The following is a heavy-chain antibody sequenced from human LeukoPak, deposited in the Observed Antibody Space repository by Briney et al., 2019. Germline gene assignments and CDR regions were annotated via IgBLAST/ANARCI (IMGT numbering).Heavy chain of an antibody. CDR2: ISSSSYI. J-gene: IGHJ4*02. D-gene: IGHD6-6*01. CDR3: ARGSEYSSSSSGD. Sequence: PGGSLRLSCAASGFTFSSYSMNWVRQAPGKGLEWVSSISSSSYIYYADSVKGRFTISRDNAKNSLYLQMNSLRAEDTAVYYCARGSEYSSSSSGDWGQGTLVTVSS. V-gene: IGHV3-21*01. CDR1: GFTFSSYS.